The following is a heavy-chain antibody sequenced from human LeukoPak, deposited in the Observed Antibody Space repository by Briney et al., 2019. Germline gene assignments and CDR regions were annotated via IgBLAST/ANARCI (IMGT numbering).Heavy chain of an antibody. CDR3: ARGTTSYYYDSNGYYYFDY. CDR1: GYIFTAHS. CDR2: ISAYDGNT. Sequence: ASVKVSCKASGYIFTAHSISWVRQAPGQGLEWMGWISAYDGNTNYAQNLRGRVTMTTDTSTSTAYMELRSLRSDDTAVYYCARGTTSYYYDSNGYYYFDYWGQGTLVTVSS. D-gene: IGHD3-22*01. J-gene: IGHJ4*02. V-gene: IGHV1-18*01.